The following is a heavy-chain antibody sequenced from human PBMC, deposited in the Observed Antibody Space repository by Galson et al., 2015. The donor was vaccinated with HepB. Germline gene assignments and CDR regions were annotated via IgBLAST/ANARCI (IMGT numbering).Heavy chain of an antibody. CDR2: IIPIFGTA. J-gene: IGHJ6*03. V-gene: IGHV1-69*13. CDR3: ARGPIPTPEKYCTNGVCYYYYYYMDV. CDR1: GGTFSSYA. Sequence: SVKVSCKASGGTFSSYAISWVRQAPGQGLEWMGGIIPIFGTANYAQKFQGRVTITADESTSTAYMELSSLRSEDTAVYYCARGPIPTPEKYCTNGVCYYYYYYMDVWGKGTTVTVSS. D-gene: IGHD2-8*01.